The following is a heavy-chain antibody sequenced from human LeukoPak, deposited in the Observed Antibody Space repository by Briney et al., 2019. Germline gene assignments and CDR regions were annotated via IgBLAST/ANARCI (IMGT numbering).Heavy chain of an antibody. V-gene: IGHV4-59*01. Sequence: SETLSLTCAVYGGSFSSYYWSWIRQPPGKGLEWIGYIYYSGSTNYNPSLESRVTISVDTSKNQFSLKLSSVTAADTAVYYCARVRDGYNSYYYYYYYMDVWGKGTTVTVSS. D-gene: IGHD5-24*01. CDR1: GGSFSSYY. CDR2: IYYSGST. CDR3: ARVRDGYNSYYYYYYYMDV. J-gene: IGHJ6*03.